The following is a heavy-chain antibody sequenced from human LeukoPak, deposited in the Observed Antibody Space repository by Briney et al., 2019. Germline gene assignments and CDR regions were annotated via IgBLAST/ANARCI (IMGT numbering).Heavy chain of an antibody. CDR1: GGSISSYY. CDR2: IYYSGST. V-gene: IGHV4-59*01. Sequence: PSETLSLTCTVSGGSISSYYWSWIRQPPGKGVEWIGYIYYSGSTNYNPSLKSRVTISVDTSKNQFSLKLSSVTAADTAVYYCAREESYYFDYWGQGTLVTVSS. CDR3: AREESYYFDY. J-gene: IGHJ4*02.